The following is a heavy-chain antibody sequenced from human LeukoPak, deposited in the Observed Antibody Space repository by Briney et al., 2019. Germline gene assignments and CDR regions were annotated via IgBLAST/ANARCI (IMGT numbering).Heavy chain of an antibody. CDR2: ISSSSSTI. CDR3: ARDGEYYYGSGSYFYAF. V-gene: IGHV3-48*01. CDR1: GFTITSYN. Sequence: GGSLRLSCVASGFTITSYNMNWVRQAPGKGLEWVSYISSSSSTIYYADSVKGRFTISRDNAKNSLYLQMNSLRAEDTAVYYCARDGEYYYGSGSYFYAFWGQGTLVTVSS. D-gene: IGHD3-10*01. J-gene: IGHJ4*02.